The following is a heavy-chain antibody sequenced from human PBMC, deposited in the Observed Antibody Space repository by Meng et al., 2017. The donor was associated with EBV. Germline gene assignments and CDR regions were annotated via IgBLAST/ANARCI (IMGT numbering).Heavy chain of an antibody. V-gene: IGHV4-61*01. J-gene: IGHJ4*02. D-gene: IGHD2-2*01. CDR1: GASVSGGTFH. CDR2: IYDGGTT. Sequence: GQLPESGPGLVKPSETLSLTCTVSGASVSGGTFHWSWIRQPPGKELQWIGYIYDGGTTIYNPSLKSRVTIFLDTSRNQFSLGLRSVTTADTAVYYCAKSSSSTPGVVDSWGQGTLVTVSS. CDR3: AKSSSSTPGVVDS.